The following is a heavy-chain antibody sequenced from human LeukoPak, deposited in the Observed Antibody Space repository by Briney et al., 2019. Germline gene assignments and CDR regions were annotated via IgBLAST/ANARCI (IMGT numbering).Heavy chain of an antibody. Sequence: PGGSLTLSCAASGFTFNNYAMTWVRQTPGKGPEWVSLISWKGDTTAYAESVRRRFTISRENAKHSHSLHMNRLRPEDTAFYHGARHRCSSTTCSFDSWGQGSLVTVSS. CDR2: ISWKGDTT. CDR3: ARHRCSSTTCSFDS. J-gene: IGHJ4*02. V-gene: IGHV3-20*01. D-gene: IGHD2-2*01. CDR1: GFTFNNYA.